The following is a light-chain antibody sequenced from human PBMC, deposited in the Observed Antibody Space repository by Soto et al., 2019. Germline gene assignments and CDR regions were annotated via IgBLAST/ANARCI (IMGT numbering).Light chain of an antibody. CDR2: LNSDGSH. CDR1: SGHSSYA. Sequence: QLVLTQSPSASASLGASVKLTCTLSSGHSSYAIAWHQQQPEKGPRYLMKLNSDGSHSKGDGIPDRFSGSSSGAERYLTISRLPSEEAADYCCQTWGTGIRVFGGGTKLTVL. CDR3: QTWGTGIRV. J-gene: IGLJ3*02. V-gene: IGLV4-69*01.